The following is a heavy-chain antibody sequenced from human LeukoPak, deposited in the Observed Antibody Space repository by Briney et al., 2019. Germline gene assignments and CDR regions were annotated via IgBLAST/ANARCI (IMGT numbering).Heavy chain of an antibody. D-gene: IGHD1-26*01. CDR3: AKEYSGTFSPFPSYFDC. CDR2: ISGSAGRA. V-gene: IGHV3-23*01. Sequence: PGGSLRLSCAASGFTLSSYEMNWVRQAPGKGLEWVSAISGSAGRAYYADSVKGRFTISRDNSKNTLYLQMNSLRAEDTAVYYCAKEYSGTFSPFPSYFDCWGQGTLVTVSS. J-gene: IGHJ4*02. CDR1: GFTLSSYE.